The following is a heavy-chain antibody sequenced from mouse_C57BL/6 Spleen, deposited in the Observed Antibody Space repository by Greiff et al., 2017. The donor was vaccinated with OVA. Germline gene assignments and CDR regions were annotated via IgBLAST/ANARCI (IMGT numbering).Heavy chain of an antibody. CDR1: GFTFSDYY. CDR2: INYDGSST. V-gene: IGHV5-16*01. Sequence: DVMLVESEGGLVQPGSSMKLSCTASGFTFSDYYMAWVRQVPEKGLEWVANINYDGSSTYYLDSLKSRFIISRDNAKNILYLQMSSLKSEDTATYYCAREGYGSSYRYWYFDVWGTGTTVTVSS. CDR3: AREGYGSSYRYWYFDV. D-gene: IGHD1-1*01. J-gene: IGHJ1*03.